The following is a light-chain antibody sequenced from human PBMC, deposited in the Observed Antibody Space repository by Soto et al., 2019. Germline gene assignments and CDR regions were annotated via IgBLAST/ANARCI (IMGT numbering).Light chain of an antibody. CDR1: QSVGSDF. CDR3: QQYGSLSWT. V-gene: IGKV3-20*01. CDR2: GAS. J-gene: IGKJ1*01. Sequence: EIVLTQSPCTLSLSPGERATLSCRASQSVGSDFLAWYQQKHGQAPRILIFGASGRATGIPDRFSGSGYGTDFNLTISRLETEDFAVYYCQQYGSLSWTFGQGTKVDIK.